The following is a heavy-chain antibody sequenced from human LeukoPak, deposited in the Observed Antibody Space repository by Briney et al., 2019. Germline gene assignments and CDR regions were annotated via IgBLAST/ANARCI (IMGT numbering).Heavy chain of an antibody. D-gene: IGHD6-6*01. CDR3: ARRGRSSSNFDF. CDR2: IDPTDSYT. Sequence: GESLRISFKGSGYILTSYWITWVRQMPGKGLEWMGMIDPTDSYTNYSPSFQGHVTISTDKSISTAYLQWSSLKASDTAIYYCARRGRSSSNFDFWGQGTLVTVSS. CDR1: GYILTSYW. J-gene: IGHJ4*02. V-gene: IGHV5-10-1*01.